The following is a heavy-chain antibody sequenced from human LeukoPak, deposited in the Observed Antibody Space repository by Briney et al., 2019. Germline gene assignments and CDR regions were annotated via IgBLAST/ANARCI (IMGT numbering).Heavy chain of an antibody. V-gene: IGHV5-51*01. Sequence: GESLKISCKGSGYSFTSYWIVWVRQMPGKGLEWMGIIYPGDSDTRYSPSFQGQVTISADKSISTAYLQWSSLKASDTAMYYCARRGDILTGYYYFAYWGQGTLVTVSS. CDR1: GYSFTSYW. CDR3: ARRGDILTGYYYFAY. J-gene: IGHJ4*02. CDR2: IYPGDSDT. D-gene: IGHD3-9*01.